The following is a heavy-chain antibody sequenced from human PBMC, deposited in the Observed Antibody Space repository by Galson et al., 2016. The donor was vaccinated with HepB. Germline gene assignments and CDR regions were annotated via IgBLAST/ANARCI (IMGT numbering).Heavy chain of an antibody. Sequence: SLRLSCAASGFTFRSYAMHWVRQAPGKGLEWVAALSSDGGNKYYADSVKGRFTISRDNSKSTLYLQVNSLRAEDTAVYYCAKAIVYGDLAGLDFWGQGTLFTVSS. J-gene: IGHJ4*02. CDR1: GFTFRSYA. D-gene: IGHD4-17*01. CDR3: AKAIVYGDLAGLDF. CDR2: LSSDGGNK. V-gene: IGHV3-30*18.